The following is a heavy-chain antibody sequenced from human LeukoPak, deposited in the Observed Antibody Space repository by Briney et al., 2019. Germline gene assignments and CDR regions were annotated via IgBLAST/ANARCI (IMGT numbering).Heavy chain of an antibody. CDR1: GFTFSSYA. CDR3: ARRQYDILTGYYYYYGMDV. CDR2: ISYDGSNK. J-gene: IGHJ6*02. D-gene: IGHD3-9*01. Sequence: PGRSLRLSCAASGFTFSSYAMHWVRQAPGKGLEWVAVISYDGSNKYYADSVKGRFTISRDNSKNTLYLQMNSLRAEDTAVYYCARRQYDILTGYYYYYGMDVWGQGTTVTVSS. V-gene: IGHV3-30-3*01.